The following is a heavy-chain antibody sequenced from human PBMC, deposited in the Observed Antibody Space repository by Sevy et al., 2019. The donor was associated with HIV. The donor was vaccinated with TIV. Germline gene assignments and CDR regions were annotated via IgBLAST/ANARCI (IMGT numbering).Heavy chain of an antibody. CDR2: ISGSGGST. D-gene: IGHD3-3*01. CDR3: AKAGSTYYDFWSGYSSPSYFDY. Sequence: GGSLRLSCAASGFTFSSYAMSWVRQAPGKGLEWVSAISGSGGSTYYADSVKGRFTISRDNSKNTQYLQMNSLRAEDTAVYYCAKAGSTYYDFWSGYSSPSYFDYWGQGTLVTVSS. CDR1: GFTFSSYA. J-gene: IGHJ4*02. V-gene: IGHV3-23*01.